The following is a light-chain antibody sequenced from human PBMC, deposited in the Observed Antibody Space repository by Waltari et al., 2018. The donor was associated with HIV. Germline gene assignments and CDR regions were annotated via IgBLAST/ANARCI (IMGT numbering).Light chain of an antibody. CDR3: SSYTTSNTYV. CDR1: RRDIGAYTY. J-gene: IGLJ1*01. Sequence: QSALAQPASVSGSPGQSITFSCTGTRRDIGAYTYVSWYQKHPDKAPKVIIYRVKSRPSGVSDRFSGSKSGNTASLTISGLQAEDEADYYCSSYTTSNTYVFGRGTTVSVL. V-gene: IGLV2-14*01. CDR2: RVK.